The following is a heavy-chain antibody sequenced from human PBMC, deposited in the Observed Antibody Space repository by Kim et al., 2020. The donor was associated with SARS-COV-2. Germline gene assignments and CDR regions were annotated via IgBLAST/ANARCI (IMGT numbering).Heavy chain of an antibody. D-gene: IGHD2-21*02. CDR2: ISWDGGST. Sequence: GGSLRLSCAASGFTFDDYTMHWVRQAPGKGLEWVSLISWDGGSTYYADSVKGRFTISRDNSKNSLYLQMNSLRTEDTAWYYCAKGLVTENWGQGTRVTVS. CDR1: GFTFDDYT. J-gene: IGHJ4*02. V-gene: IGHV3-43*01. CDR3: AKGLVTEN.